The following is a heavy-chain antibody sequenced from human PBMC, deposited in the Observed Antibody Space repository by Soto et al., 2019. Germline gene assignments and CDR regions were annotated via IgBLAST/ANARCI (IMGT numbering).Heavy chain of an antibody. J-gene: IGHJ4*02. CDR3: ARGPDIVATKRSGMDY. V-gene: IGHV4-34*01. Sequence: SETMSLTCAVYDGSFSGYYWSWIRQTPGKGLEWIGEINHSGSTNYNPSLKSRVTISVDTSKNQFSLKLSSVTAADTAVYYCARGPDIVATKRSGMDYWGQGTLVTVS. CDR2: INHSGST. D-gene: IGHD5-12*01. CDR1: DGSFSGYY.